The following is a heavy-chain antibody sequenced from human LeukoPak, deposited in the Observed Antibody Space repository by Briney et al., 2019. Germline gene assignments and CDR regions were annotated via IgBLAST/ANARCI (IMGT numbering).Heavy chain of an antibody. CDR1: GFTFSSQA. V-gene: IGHV3-23*01. J-gene: IGHJ4*02. Sequence: GGSLRLSCAASGFTFSSQAMSWVRQAPGKGLECVSGISGSGGSTYYADSVKGRFTISRDNSKNTLYLQMNSLRAEDTAVYYCAKDNTAYCGGDCYPIYYFDYWGQGTLVTVSS. CDR2: ISGSGGST. CDR3: AKDNTAYCGGDCYPIYYFDY. D-gene: IGHD2-21*02.